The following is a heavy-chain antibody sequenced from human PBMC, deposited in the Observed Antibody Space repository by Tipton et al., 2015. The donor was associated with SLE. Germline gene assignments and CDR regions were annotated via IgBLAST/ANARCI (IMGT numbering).Heavy chain of an antibody. D-gene: IGHD3-10*01. V-gene: IGHV3-7*01. Sequence: SGFTFSSYWMSWVRQAPGKGLEWVANIKQDGSEKYYVDSVKGRFTISRDNAKNSLYLQMNSLRAEDTAAYYCARDKERAARPRGYFDYWGQGTLVTVSS. CDR3: ARDKERAARPRGYFDY. CDR1: GFTFSSYW. CDR2: IKQDGSEK. J-gene: IGHJ4*02.